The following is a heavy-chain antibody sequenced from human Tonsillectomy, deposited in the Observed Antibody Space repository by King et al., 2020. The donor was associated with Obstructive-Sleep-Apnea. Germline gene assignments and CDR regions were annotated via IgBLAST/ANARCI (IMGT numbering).Heavy chain of an antibody. V-gene: IGHV3-48*01. CDR1: GFTFSTYS. CDR2: ISSSTNTI. CDR3: AREGWDYSHSSGSSNAFDI. Sequence: DVQLVESGGGLVQPGGSLRLSCAASGFTFSTYSMNWVRQAPGKGLEWVSYISSSTNTIYYADSVKGRFTISRDNAKNSLYLQMNSLRAEDTAVYYCAREGWDYSHSSGSSNAFDIWGQGTMVTVSS. J-gene: IGHJ3*02. D-gene: IGHD3-22*01.